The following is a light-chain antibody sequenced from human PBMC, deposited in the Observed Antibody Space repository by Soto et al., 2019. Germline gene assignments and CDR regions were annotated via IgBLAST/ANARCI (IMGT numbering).Light chain of an antibody. CDR3: SSYTRSSTTLYV. Sequence: QSALTQPASVSGSPGQSITISCTGTSSDVGGYNYVSWYQQHPGKAPKLMIYEVSNRPSGVSNRFSGSNSGNTASLTISGLQPQDEADYYCSSYTRSSTTLYVFGTGTKLTVL. CDR1: SSDVGGYNY. CDR2: EVS. V-gene: IGLV2-14*01. J-gene: IGLJ1*01.